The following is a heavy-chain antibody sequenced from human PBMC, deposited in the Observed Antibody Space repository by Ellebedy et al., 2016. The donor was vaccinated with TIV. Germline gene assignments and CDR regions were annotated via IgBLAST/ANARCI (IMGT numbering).Heavy chain of an antibody. CDR3: AKGSQWLGRTCFDY. V-gene: IGHV3-23*01. D-gene: IGHD6-19*01. Sequence: PGGSLRLSCAASGFTLSSYAMSWVRQAPGKGLEWVASITAGGTSIYYADSVKGRFTVSRDNSRTTLYLQMNSLRAEDTAVYYCAKGSQWLGRTCFDYWGQGTLVTVSS. CDR2: ITAGGTSI. J-gene: IGHJ4*02. CDR1: GFTLSSYA.